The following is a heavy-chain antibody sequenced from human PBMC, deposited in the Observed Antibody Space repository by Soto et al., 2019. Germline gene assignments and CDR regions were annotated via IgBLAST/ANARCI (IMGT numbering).Heavy chain of an antibody. CDR1: GGSISSDNYF. Sequence: SETLSLTCTVSGGSISSDNYFWSWIRQHPGKGLEWIGYIDYIGRAYYNPSLKSRVTTSVDTSKNQFSLRLSSVTVADTATYYCAREVKSAAASDAFDTWGQGTVVTVPS. J-gene: IGHJ3*02. CDR2: IDYIGRA. D-gene: IGHD2-15*01. CDR3: AREVKSAAASDAFDT. V-gene: IGHV4-31*03.